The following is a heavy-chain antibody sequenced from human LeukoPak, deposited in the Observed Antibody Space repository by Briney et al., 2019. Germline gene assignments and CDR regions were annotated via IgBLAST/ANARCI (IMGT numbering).Heavy chain of an antibody. J-gene: IGHJ4*02. D-gene: IGHD6-13*01. V-gene: IGHV3-15*01. CDR3: STEKHSYSSSWYFDY. CDR2: MKSKTDGGTI. Sequence: PGGSLRLSCTASGFTFSNAWMSWVRQAPGKGLEWVGRMKSKTDGGTIDYAAPVKGRFTISRDDSKNTLYLQMNSLKTEDTAVYYCSTEKHSYSSSWYFDYWGQGTLVTVSS. CDR1: GFTFSNAW.